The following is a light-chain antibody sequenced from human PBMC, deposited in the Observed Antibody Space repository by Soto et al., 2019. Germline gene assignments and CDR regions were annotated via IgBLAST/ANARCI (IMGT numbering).Light chain of an antibody. CDR1: SSDVGNYNL. Sequence: QSVLTQPASVSGSPGQSITISCTGTSSDVGNYNLVSWYQQHPGKAPRLIIYEVVQRPSGVPDRFSGSKSGNTASLTVSGLQAADEADYFCKSYAGSNTYVFGSGTKLTVL. CDR2: EVV. CDR3: KSYAGSNTYV. J-gene: IGLJ1*01. V-gene: IGLV2-14*02.